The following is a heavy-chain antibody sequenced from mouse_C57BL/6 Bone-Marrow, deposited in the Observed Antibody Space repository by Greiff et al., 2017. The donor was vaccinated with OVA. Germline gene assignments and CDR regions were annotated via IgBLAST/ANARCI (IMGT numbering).Heavy chain of an antibody. D-gene: IGHD3-2*02. CDR2: IDPENGDT. J-gene: IGHJ3*01. Sequence: VQLQQSGAELVRPGASVKLSCTASGFNIKDDYMHWVKQRPEQGLEWIGWIDPENGDTEYASKFQGKATITADTSSNTAYLQLSSLTSEDTAVYYCARWGSGCPFAYWGQGTLVTVSA. CDR1: GFNIKDDY. V-gene: IGHV14-4*01. CDR3: ARWGSGCPFAY.